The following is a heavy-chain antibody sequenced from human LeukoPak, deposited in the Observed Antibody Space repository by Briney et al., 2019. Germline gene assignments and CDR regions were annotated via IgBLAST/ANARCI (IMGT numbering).Heavy chain of an antibody. CDR2: ISYDGSNK. Sequence: GGSLRLSCAASGFTFSSYAMHWVRQAPGKGLEWVAVISYDGSNKYYADSVKGRFTISRDNCKNTLYLQMNSLRAEDTAVYYCARIEYSSSPINFDYWGQGTLVTVSS. V-gene: IGHV3-30-3*01. D-gene: IGHD6-6*01. CDR1: GFTFSSYA. J-gene: IGHJ4*02. CDR3: ARIEYSSSPINFDY.